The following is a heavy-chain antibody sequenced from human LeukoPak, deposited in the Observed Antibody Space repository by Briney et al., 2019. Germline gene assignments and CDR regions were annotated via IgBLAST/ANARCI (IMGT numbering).Heavy chain of an antibody. CDR2: ISAYNGNT. J-gene: IGHJ6*03. CDR1: GYTFTNYG. V-gene: IGHV1-18*01. CDR3: ARSEKAYCGGVCDNYYMDV. D-gene: IGHD2-21*02. Sequence: ASVKVSCKASGYTFTNYGISWVRQAPGQGFEWMGWISAYNGNTNYAQKLQGRVTMTTGTSTSTAYMELGSLRSDDTAVYYCARSEKAYCGGVCDNYYMDVWGKGTTVTVSS.